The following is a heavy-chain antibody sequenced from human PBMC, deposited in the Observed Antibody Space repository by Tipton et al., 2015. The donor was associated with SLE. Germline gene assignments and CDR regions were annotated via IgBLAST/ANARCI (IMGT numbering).Heavy chain of an antibody. Sequence: TLSLTCAISGDSIRSDIYYWGWIRQPPGKGLEWIGNIYHSGSTYYNPSLKSRVTMSIDTSKNQFSLKLRSVTAADTAVYYCARHRMMDSSSWAYYFDYWGQGTLVTVSS. D-gene: IGHD6-13*01. J-gene: IGHJ4*02. CDR2: IYHSGST. CDR3: ARHRMMDSSSWAYYFDY. CDR1: GDSIRSDIYY. V-gene: IGHV4-39*01.